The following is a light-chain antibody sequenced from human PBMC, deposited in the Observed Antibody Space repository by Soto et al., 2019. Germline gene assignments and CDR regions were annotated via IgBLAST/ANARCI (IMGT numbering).Light chain of an antibody. CDR1: SSDVGGYNY. J-gene: IGLJ1*01. Sequence: QSALTQPASVSGSPGQSITISCTGTSSDVGGYNYVSWYQQHPFKAPKRMIYEVRNRPSGFSNRFSGSKSGNTASLPISGLQAEDEADYSCSSYTSSSIDYVFGTGTKLTVL. CDR2: EVR. CDR3: SSYTSSSIDYV. V-gene: IGLV2-14*01.